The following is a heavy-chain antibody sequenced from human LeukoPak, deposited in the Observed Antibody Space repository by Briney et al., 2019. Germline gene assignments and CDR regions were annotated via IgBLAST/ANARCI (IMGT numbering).Heavy chain of an antibody. CDR3: ARDLRGPYSGSYRPFDY. V-gene: IGHV3-48*03. CDR1: RFTFSSYE. Sequence: PGESLRLSCPASRFTFSSYEMNWVRQAPGKGLEWDSYISSRGCTIYYADSVKGRFTISRDNAKNSLYLQMNSLRAEDTAVYYCARDLRGPYSGSYRPFDYWGQGTLVTVSS. D-gene: IGHD1-26*01. J-gene: IGHJ4*02. CDR2: ISSRGCTI.